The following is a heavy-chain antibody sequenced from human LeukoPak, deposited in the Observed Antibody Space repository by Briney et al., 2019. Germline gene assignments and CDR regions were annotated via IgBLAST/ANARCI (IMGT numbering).Heavy chain of an antibody. CDR3: ARSGRYCDSSGYRYFDY. J-gene: IGHJ4*02. CDR1: GGTFNSYA. V-gene: IGHV1-69*05. CDR2: IILIFGTA. Sequence: SVKVSCKASGGTFNSYAISWVRQAPGQGVERMGGIILIFGTATYAQKFQARFTITTDESTTTSYMELSSLRSEDTAVYYCARSGRYCDSSGYRYFDYWGQGTLVTVSS. D-gene: IGHD3-22*01.